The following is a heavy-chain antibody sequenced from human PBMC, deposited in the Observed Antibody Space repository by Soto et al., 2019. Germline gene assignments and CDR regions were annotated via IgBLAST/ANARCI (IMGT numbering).Heavy chain of an antibody. D-gene: IGHD5-12*01. CDR3: ARDFEDIVPTNWFDP. J-gene: IGHJ5*02. CDR2: IYYSGST. Sequence: PSETLSLTCTVSGGSISSGGYYWTWIRQHPGKGLEWIGYIYYSGSTYYNPSLKSRVTISVDTSKNQFSLKLSSVTAADTAVYYCARDFEDIVPTNWFDPWGQGTLVTVSS. V-gene: IGHV4-31*03. CDR1: GGSISSGGYY.